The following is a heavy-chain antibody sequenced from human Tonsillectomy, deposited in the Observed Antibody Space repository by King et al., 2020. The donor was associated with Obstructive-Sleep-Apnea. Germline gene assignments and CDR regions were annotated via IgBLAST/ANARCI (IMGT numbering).Heavy chain of an antibody. CDR3: ARAPYSSSWYWFDP. J-gene: IGHJ5*02. V-gene: IGHV4-39*07. Sequence: LQLQESGPGLVKPSETLSLTCTVSGGSISSSSYYWGWIRQPPGKGLGGIGSIYYSGSTYYNPSLKSRVTITVDTSKNQFSLKLNSVTAADTAVYYCARAPYSSSWYWFDPWGQGTLVTVSS. CDR1: GGSISSSSYY. D-gene: IGHD6-13*01. CDR2: IYYSGST.